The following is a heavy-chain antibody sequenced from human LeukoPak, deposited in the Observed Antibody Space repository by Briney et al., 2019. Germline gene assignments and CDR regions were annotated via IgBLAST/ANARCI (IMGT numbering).Heavy chain of an antibody. V-gene: IGHV3-74*01. D-gene: IGHD3-10*01. Sequence: GGSLRLSCAASGFTFSSYWMHWVRQAPGKGLVWVSRINSDGSSTSYADSVKGRFTISRDNAKNTLYLQMNSLRAEDTAVYYCARVLGSYWYYYYYGMDVWGQGTTVTVSS. CDR3: ARVLGSYWYYYYYGMDV. J-gene: IGHJ6*02. CDR1: GFTFSSYW. CDR2: INSDGSST.